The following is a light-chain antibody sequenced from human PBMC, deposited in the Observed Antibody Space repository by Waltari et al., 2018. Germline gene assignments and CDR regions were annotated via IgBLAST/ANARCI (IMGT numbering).Light chain of an antibody. CDR3: QAWDSSTVV. CDR1: KLGDKY. CDR2: QDS. Sequence: SYELTQPPSVSVSPGQTASITCSGDKLGDKYACWYQQKPGQSPVLVIYQDSKRPSGISYRFSCSNSWNTATLSISGTQAMDEADYYCQAWDSSTVVFGGGTKLTVL. V-gene: IGLV3-1*01. J-gene: IGLJ2*01.